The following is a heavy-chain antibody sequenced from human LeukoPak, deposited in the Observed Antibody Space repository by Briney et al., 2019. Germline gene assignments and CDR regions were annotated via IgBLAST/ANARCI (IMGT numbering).Heavy chain of an antibody. J-gene: IGHJ6*02. CDR2: HSSVTGNT. V-gene: IGHV3-23*01. D-gene: IGHD3-22*01. Sequence: GGSLRLSCAASGFTFSNYGIFWVRQAPGQGLAWVSAHSSVTGNTYYTDSVKGRFTISRDNSKNMAYLQMNSLRVDDTAVYFCARDLQSYYYDRRGPYYYYGMDVWGQGTTVTVSS. CDR3: ARDLQSYYYDRRGPYYYYGMDV. CDR1: GFTFSNYG.